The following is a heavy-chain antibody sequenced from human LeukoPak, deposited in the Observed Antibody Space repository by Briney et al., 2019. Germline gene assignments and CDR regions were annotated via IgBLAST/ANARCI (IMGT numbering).Heavy chain of an antibody. V-gene: IGHV4-59*08. CDR2: IYYSGST. CDR3: ARLRSSGWYSADYYYGMDV. Sequence: KPSETLSLTCTVSGGSISSYYWSWIRQPAGKGLEWIGYIYYSGSTNYNPSLKSRVTISEDTSKNQFSLKLSSVTAADTAVYYCARLRSSGWYSADYYYGMDVWGQGTTVTVSS. D-gene: IGHD6-19*01. CDR1: GGSISSYY. J-gene: IGHJ6*02.